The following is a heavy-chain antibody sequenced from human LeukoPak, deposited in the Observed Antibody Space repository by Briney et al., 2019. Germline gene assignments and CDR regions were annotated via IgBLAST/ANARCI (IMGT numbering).Heavy chain of an antibody. CDR3: ARDPYFDSSGYYDDYNYALDV. CDR2: IPNEGSNK. J-gene: IGHJ6*02. Sequence: PGGSLRLSCAASGFTFSSCAMSWVRQAPGKGLEWVAVIPNEGSNKYYADSVKGRFTISRDNSKNTLYLQMNSLRAEDTAVYYCARDPYFDSSGYYDDYNYALDVWGQGTTVTVSS. D-gene: IGHD3-22*01. CDR1: GFTFSSCA. V-gene: IGHV3-30-3*01.